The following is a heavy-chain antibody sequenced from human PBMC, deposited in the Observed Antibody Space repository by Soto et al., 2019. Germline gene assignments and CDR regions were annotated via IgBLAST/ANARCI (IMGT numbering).Heavy chain of an antibody. CDR1: GYTFIIYY. V-gene: IGHV1-46*01. CDR3: PTEKASTSLLPPYYCAMDV. CDR2: ISPSGCRT. D-gene: IGHD1-26*01. Sequence: ASVKVSCRSSGYTFIIYYLHYRLHPPGQGLEWIGMISPSGCRTTFSQKFPGRVTMTSYTSTSTFYLELPSRRSHHTSHFYCPTEKASTSLLPPYYCAMDVWRRGTTVTV. J-gene: IGHJ6*03.